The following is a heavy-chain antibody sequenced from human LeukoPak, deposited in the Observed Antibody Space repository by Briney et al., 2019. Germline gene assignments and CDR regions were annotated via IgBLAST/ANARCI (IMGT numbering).Heavy chain of an antibody. J-gene: IGHJ4*02. CDR2: IYYSGST. CDR1: GGSITSGYYY. Sequence: SQTLCLTCNVSGGSITSGYYYWTWIRHHPGKGLEWIGYIYYSGSTYYNPSLKSRLTISLDTSENQFSLKLTSVTAADTAVYYCARDSSGWLYLDSWGQGTLVTVSS. D-gene: IGHD6-19*01. V-gene: IGHV4-31*03. CDR3: ARDSSGWLYLDS.